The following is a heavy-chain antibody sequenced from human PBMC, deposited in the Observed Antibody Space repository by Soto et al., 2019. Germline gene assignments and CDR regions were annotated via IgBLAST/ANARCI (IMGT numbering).Heavy chain of an antibody. CDR2: IYYSGST. Sequence: ASETLSLTCTVSGGSISSSSYYWGWIRQPPGKGLEWIGSIYYSGSTYYNPSLKSRVTISVDTSKNQFSLKLSSVTAADTAVYYCARSLFNYDFWSGSGWFDPWGQGTLVTAPQ. V-gene: IGHV4-39*01. D-gene: IGHD3-3*01. CDR3: ARSLFNYDFWSGSGWFDP. CDR1: GGSISSSSYY. J-gene: IGHJ5*02.